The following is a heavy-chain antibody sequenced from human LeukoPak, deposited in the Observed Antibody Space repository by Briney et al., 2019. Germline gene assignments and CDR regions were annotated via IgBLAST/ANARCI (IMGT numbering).Heavy chain of an antibody. CDR1: GYSFTTYW. D-gene: IGHD2-15*01. Sequence: GESLKISCKGSGYSFTTYWIGWVRQVPGKGLEWMGIIYPADSETRYSPSFQGQVTISADKSISTAYLQWSSLKASDTAMYFCARLRNSCDIWGQGTMVTVSS. V-gene: IGHV5-51*01. J-gene: IGHJ3*02. CDR3: ARLRNSCDI. CDR2: IYPADSET.